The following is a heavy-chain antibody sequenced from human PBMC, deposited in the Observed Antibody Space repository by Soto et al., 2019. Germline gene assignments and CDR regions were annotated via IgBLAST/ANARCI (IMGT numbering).Heavy chain of an antibody. Sequence: QVQLVQSGTEVKRPGASVNVSCKASGYTFTTFAISCVRQAPRHVLEWMGWISAYNGNTHYAQKLQGRVTMTTDTSTSTAFMELRSLRSDDTAVYYCARGGASDYYYGMDVWGQGTTVTVSS. CDR3: ARGGASDYYYGMDV. J-gene: IGHJ6*02. CDR1: GYTFTTFA. CDR2: ISAYNGNT. V-gene: IGHV1-18*01.